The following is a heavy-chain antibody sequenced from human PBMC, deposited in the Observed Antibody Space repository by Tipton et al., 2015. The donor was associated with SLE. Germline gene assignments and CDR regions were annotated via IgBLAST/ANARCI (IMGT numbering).Heavy chain of an antibody. CDR2: IYYSGST. D-gene: IGHD3-9*01. CDR3: ARVDFLTGYFDY. CDR1: GGSISTYY. Sequence: TLSLTCTVSGGSISTYYWSWIRQPPGKGLQWIGYIYYSGSTNYNPSLKSRVTISVDTSKNQFSLKLGSVTAADTAVYYCARVDFLTGYFDYWGQGTLVTVSS. J-gene: IGHJ4*02. V-gene: IGHV4-59*08.